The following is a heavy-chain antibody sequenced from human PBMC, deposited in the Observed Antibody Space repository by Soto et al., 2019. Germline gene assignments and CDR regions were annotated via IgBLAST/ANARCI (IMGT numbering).Heavy chain of an antibody. CDR1: GYTFTSYG. Sequence: SVKVSCKASGYTFTSYGISWVRQAPGQGLEWMGWISAYNGNTNYAQKLQGRVTMTTDTSTSTAYMELRSLRSDDTAVYYCARVRRWDFWSGYSQYNWFDPWGQGTLVTAPQ. J-gene: IGHJ5*02. CDR2: ISAYNGNT. CDR3: ARVRRWDFWSGYSQYNWFDP. D-gene: IGHD3-3*01. V-gene: IGHV1-18*01.